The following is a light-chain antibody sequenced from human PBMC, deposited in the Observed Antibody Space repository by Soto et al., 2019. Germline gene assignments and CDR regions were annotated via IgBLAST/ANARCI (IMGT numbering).Light chain of an antibody. CDR3: QQYNNWPVT. Sequence: DIHLTQSPSSLAASVGDRVTITCRASQSISNFLNWYQLKPGQAPKLLISSASNVQSGVPSRFSGRGSGTEFTLTISSLQSEDFAVYYCQQYNNWPVTFGQGTKVDI. V-gene: IGKV1-39*01. J-gene: IGKJ1*01. CDR1: QSISNF. CDR2: SAS.